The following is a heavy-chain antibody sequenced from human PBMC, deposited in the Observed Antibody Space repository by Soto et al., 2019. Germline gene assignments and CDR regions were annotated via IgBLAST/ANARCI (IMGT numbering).Heavy chain of an antibody. CDR3: AKDLGYDSSGYYYFPLGY. J-gene: IGHJ4*02. CDR2: SYWYDDN. V-gene: IGHV2-5*01. Sequence: SGPTLVNPTQTLTLSCTFSGFSLITSGLGVGRIRHPPGNALEWRALSYWYDDNLYIPSLKIMLTIAKDTSKNQVVLTMTNMDPVDKDVYYCAKDLGYDSSGYYYFPLGYWGQGTLVTVSS. D-gene: IGHD3-22*01. CDR1: GFSLITSGLG.